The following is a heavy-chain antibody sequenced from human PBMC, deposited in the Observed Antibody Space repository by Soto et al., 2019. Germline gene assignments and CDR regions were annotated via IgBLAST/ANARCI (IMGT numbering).Heavy chain of an antibody. V-gene: IGHV3-64*01. D-gene: IGHD2-15*01. CDR2: ISSNGGST. J-gene: IGHJ6*03. CDR3: ARIGYCSGGSCYSFDYYYMDV. CDR1: GFTFSSYA. Sequence: GGSLRLSCAASGFTFSSYAMHWVRQAPGKGLEYVSAISSNGGSTYYANSVKGRFTISRNNSKNTVYLQMGSLRAEDMAVYYCARIGYCSGGSCYSFDYYYMDVWGKGTTVTVSS.